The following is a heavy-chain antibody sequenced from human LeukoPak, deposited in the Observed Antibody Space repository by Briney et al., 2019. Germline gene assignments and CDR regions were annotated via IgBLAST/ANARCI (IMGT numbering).Heavy chain of an antibody. J-gene: IGHJ4*02. CDR3: AREIVSSVES. Sequence: SEPCPSPALSLVAPSAVVDTTGAGSASPQGRGLEWIGSIYYSGSTYYNPSLKSRVTISVDTSRNHFSLKLSSVTAADTAVYHCAREIVSSVESWGQGSLVTVSS. D-gene: IGHD6-6*01. V-gene: IGHV4-39*02. CDR1: VAPSAVVDTT. CDR2: IYYSGST.